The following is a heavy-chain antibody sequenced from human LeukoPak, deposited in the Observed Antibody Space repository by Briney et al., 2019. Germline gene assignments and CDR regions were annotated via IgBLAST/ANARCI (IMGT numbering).Heavy chain of an antibody. J-gene: IGHJ4*02. D-gene: IGHD3-16*01. CDR3: ARDPSDGGYFDY. CDR2: IIPIFGTA. Sequence: ASVKVSCKASGGTFSSYAISWVRQAPGQGLEWMGGIIPIFGTANYAQKLQGRVTITADESTSTAYMELSSLRSEDTAVYYCARDPSDGGYFDYWGQGTLVTVSS. CDR1: GGTFSSYA. V-gene: IGHV1-69*13.